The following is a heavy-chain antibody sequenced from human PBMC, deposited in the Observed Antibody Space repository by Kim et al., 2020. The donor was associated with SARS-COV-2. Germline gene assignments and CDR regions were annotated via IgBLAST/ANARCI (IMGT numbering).Heavy chain of an antibody. J-gene: IGHJ4*02. CDR3: AKWRDYFDY. CDR2: GST. Sequence: GSTYYADSVKGRFTISRDNSKNTLYLQMNSLRAEDTAVYYCAKWRDYFDYWGQGTLVTVSS. V-gene: IGHV3-23*01.